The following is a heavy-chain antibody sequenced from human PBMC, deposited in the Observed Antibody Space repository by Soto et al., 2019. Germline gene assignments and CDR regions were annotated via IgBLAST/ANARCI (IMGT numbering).Heavy chain of an antibody. CDR1: GGTFRNYP. CDR3: ARGPLVVLNYFES. CDR2: IFPLTDIP. V-gene: IGHV1-69*02. J-gene: IGHJ4*02. Sequence: QVQLVQSGTEVKKPGSSVKVSCKASGGTFRNYPINWVRQAPGQGLEWMGSIFPLTDIPDYAQNFQARLTISADKSTSPAYMELSSLTSDDPAMYFCARGPLVVLNYFESWGQGTLVTVSS.